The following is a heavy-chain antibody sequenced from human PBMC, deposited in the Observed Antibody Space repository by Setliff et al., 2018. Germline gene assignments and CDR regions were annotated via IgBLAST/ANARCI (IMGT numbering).Heavy chain of an antibody. J-gene: IGHJ4*02. D-gene: IGHD1-7*01. CDR2: ISTSNGNT. Sequence: ASVKVSCKASGYTFTTYAISWVRQAPGQGLEWMGWISTSNGNTNYAQNLQGRVTMTTDTSTSTAYMELRSLRSDDTAVYYCARDEDRDEMEIQGYWGQGTRVTISS. CDR1: GYTFTTYA. CDR3: ARDEDRDEMEIQGY. V-gene: IGHV1-18*01.